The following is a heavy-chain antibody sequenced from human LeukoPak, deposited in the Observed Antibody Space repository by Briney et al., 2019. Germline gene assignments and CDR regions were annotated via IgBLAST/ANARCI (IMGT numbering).Heavy chain of an antibody. D-gene: IGHD6-25*01. CDR3: ARDTAVRRCDY. Sequence: PGGSLRLSCAASGYTFSSYSMNWVRQAPGKGLEWVSYISSSSSTIYYADSVKGRFTISRDNAKNSLYLQMNSLRAEDTAVYYCARDTAVRRCDYWGQGTLVTVSS. CDR1: GYTFSSYS. V-gene: IGHV3-48*01. J-gene: IGHJ4*02. CDR2: ISSSSSTI.